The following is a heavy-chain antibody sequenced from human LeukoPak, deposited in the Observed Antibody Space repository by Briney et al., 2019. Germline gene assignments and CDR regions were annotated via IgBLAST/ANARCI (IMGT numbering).Heavy chain of an antibody. Sequence: GGSLRLSCAASGFTFSGYWMSWVRQAPGKGLEWVANIRQDGGETYYVDSVKGRFTISRDNSKNSLYLQMNSLRAEDTAVYYCAKGGGDYSPVNCWGQGTLVTVSS. J-gene: IGHJ4*02. D-gene: IGHD4-11*01. CDR2: IRQDGGET. V-gene: IGHV3-7*01. CDR3: AKGGGDYSPVNC. CDR1: GFTFSGYW.